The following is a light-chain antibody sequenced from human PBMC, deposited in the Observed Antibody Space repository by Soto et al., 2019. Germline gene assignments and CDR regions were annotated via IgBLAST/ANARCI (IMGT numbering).Light chain of an antibody. CDR3: QHYNSYSEA. CDR1: QPISFY. CDR2: AAS. Sequence: DIQMTQSPSSLSASEGDRVTITCRASQPISFYLNWYQQKPGNAPKLLIYAASNLQSGVSSRFSGSGSGTDFTLTISSLQPDDFATYYCQHYNSYSEAFGQGTKVELK. V-gene: IGKV1-39*01. J-gene: IGKJ1*01.